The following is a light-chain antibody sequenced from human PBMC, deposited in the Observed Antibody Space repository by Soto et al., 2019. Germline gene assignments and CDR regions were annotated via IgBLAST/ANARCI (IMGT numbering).Light chain of an antibody. Sequence: QSALTQPASVSGSPGQSITISCTGTSSDVGGYNYVSWYQQHPGKAPKLMIYEVSNQPSGVSNRFAGSKSGNTDSLTRSGLQAEDEADYYCSSYTSSSIDYVYGTGTKVTLI. CDR2: EVS. CDR1: SSDVGGYNY. V-gene: IGLV2-14*01. CDR3: SSYTSSSIDYV. J-gene: IGLJ1*01.